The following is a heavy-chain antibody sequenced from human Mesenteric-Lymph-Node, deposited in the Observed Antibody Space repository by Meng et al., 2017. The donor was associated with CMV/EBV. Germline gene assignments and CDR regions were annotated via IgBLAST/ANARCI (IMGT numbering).Heavy chain of an antibody. D-gene: IGHD4/OR15-4a*01. CDR3: ARDSYGPNYYFFDN. Sequence: SETLSLTCTVSGGSVSNIDYYWSWLRQTPGKGLEWIGYIYHTGSTNYNPSLKSRVTISVDTSKNQFSLKLSSVTAADTAVYYCARDSYGPNYYFFDNWGQGTLVTVSS. CDR2: IYHTGST. V-gene: IGHV4-61*08. J-gene: IGHJ4*02. CDR1: GGSVSNIDYY.